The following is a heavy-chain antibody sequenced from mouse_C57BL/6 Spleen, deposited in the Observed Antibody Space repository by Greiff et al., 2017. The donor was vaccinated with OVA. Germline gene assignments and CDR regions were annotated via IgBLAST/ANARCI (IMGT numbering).Heavy chain of an antibody. CDR1: GFTFSSYA. CDR2: ISDGGSYT. V-gene: IGHV5-4*01. D-gene: IGHD1-1*01. Sequence: EVQRVESGGGLVKPGGSLKLSCAASGFTFSSYAMSWVRQTPEKRLEWVATISDGGSYTYYPDNVKGRFTISRDNAKNNLYLQMSHLNSEDTAMYYCARDSYGSTYAMDYWGQGTSVTVSS. CDR3: ARDSYGSTYAMDY. J-gene: IGHJ4*01.